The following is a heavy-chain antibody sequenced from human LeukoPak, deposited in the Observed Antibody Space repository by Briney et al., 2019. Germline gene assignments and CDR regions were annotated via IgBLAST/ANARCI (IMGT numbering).Heavy chain of an antibody. CDR1: GFAFNAYA. CDR2: INWNGGST. V-gene: IGHV3-20*04. Sequence: GGSLRLSCTASGFAFNAYAMNWVRQAPGKGLEWVSGINWNGGSTDYADSVKGRFTISRDNAKNSLYLEMNSLRVEDTAFYYCARVERGATTDYWGQGTLVTVSS. CDR3: ARVERGATTDY. J-gene: IGHJ4*02. D-gene: IGHD1-26*01.